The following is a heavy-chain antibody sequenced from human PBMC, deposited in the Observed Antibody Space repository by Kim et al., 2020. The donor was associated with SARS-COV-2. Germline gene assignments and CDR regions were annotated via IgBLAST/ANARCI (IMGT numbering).Heavy chain of an antibody. J-gene: IGHJ4*02. CDR2: IYYSGST. CDR1: GGSISSSSYY. Sequence: SETLSLTCTVSGGSISSSSYYWGWIRQPPGKGLEWIGSIYYSGSTYYNPSLKSRVTISVDTSKNQFSLKLISVTAADTAVYYCARGLEMATMAHWGQGTLVTVSS. D-gene: IGHD5-12*01. V-gene: IGHV4-39*01. CDR3: ARGLEMATMAH.